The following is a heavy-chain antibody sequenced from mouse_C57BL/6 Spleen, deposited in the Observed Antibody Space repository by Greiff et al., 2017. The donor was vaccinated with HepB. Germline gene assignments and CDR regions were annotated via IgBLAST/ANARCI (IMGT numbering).Heavy chain of an antibody. CDR3: ARLIITTVVADY. Sequence: QVQLQQPGAELVKPGASVKLSCKASGYTFTSYWMHWVKQRPGQGLEWIGMIHPNSGSTNYNEKFKSKATLTVDKSSSTAYMQLSSLTSEDSAVYYCARLIITTVVADYWGQGTTLTVSS. V-gene: IGHV1-64*01. CDR1: GYTFTSYW. J-gene: IGHJ2*01. CDR2: IHPNSGST. D-gene: IGHD1-1*01.